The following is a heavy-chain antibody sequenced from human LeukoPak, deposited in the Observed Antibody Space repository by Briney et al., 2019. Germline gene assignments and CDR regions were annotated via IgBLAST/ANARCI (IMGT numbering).Heavy chain of an antibody. Sequence: GRSLRLSCAASGFTFDDYAMHWVRQAPGKGLEWVSGICWNSGSIGYADSVKGRFTISRDNAKNSLYLQMNGLRAEDTALYYCAKGVFVGATNGYYFDYWGQGTLVTVSS. V-gene: IGHV3-9*01. CDR1: GFTFDDYA. J-gene: IGHJ4*02. D-gene: IGHD1-26*01. CDR2: ICWNSGSI. CDR3: AKGVFVGATNGYYFDY.